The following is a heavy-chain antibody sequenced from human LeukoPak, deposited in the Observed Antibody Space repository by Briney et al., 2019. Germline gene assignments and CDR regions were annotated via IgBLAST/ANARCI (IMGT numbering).Heavy chain of an antibody. CDR3: AKDVGKWESLHFFDY. V-gene: IGHV3-23*01. J-gene: IGHJ4*02. D-gene: IGHD1-26*01. Sequence: GGSLRLSCLTSGFTFSTNAMSWVRQAPGKGLEWLSGISGSGASTYYADSVTGRFTISRDNSRNTLYLQMNSLRGDDTAVYYCAKDVGKWESLHFFDYWGQGTLVTVSS. CDR2: ISGSGAST. CDR1: GFTFSTNA.